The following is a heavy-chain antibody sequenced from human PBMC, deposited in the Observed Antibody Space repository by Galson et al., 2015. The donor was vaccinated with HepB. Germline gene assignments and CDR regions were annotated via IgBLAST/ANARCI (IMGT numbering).Heavy chain of an antibody. J-gene: IGHJ6*02. CDR1: GFTFSSYA. CDR2: ISYDGSNK. Sequence: SLRLSCAASGFTFSSYAMHWVRQAPGKGLEWVAVISYDGSNKYYADSVKGRFTISRDNSKNTLYLQMNSLRAEDTAVYYCARGGLYTLVYYYYYYGMDVWGQGTTVTVSS. D-gene: IGHD2-8*01. V-gene: IGHV3-30-3*01. CDR3: ARGGLYTLVYYYYYYGMDV.